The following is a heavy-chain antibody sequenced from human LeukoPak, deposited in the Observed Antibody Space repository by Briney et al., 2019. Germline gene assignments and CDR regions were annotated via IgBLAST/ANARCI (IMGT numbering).Heavy chain of an antibody. D-gene: IGHD2-2*02. CDR3: ARDLYSGVGRSIDY. V-gene: IGHV3-21*01. Sequence: AGGSLRLSCAASGFTFSSYSMNWVRQAPGKGLEWVSSISSSSSYIYYADSVKGRFTISRGNAKNSLYLQMNSLRAEDTAVYYCARDLYSGVGRSIDYWGQGTLVTVSS. CDR1: GFTFSSYS. J-gene: IGHJ4*02. CDR2: ISSSSSYI.